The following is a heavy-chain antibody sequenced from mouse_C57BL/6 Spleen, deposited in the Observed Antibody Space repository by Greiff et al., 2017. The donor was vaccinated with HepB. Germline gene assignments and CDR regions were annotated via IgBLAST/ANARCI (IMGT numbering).Heavy chain of an antibody. V-gene: IGHV1-81*01. Sequence: LVESGAELARPGASVKLSCKASGYTFTSYGISWVKQRTGQGLEWIGEIYPRSGNTYYNEKFKGKATLTADKSSSTAYMELRSLTSEDSAVYFCARRIYDGYYFDYWGQGTTLTVSS. CDR3: ARRIYDGYYFDY. CDR1: GYTFTSYG. D-gene: IGHD2-3*01. CDR2: IYPRSGNT. J-gene: IGHJ2*01.